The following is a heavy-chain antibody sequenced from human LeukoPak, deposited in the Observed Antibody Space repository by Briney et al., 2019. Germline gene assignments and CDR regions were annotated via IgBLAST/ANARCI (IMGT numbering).Heavy chain of an antibody. D-gene: IGHD2-15*01. CDR3: ARGRGYCSGGSCYYFDY. CDR2: IYPGDSDT. V-gene: IGHV5-51*01. Sequence: GESLRISCKGSGYSFTSYWIGWVRQMPGKGLEWMGIIYPGDSDTRYSPSFQGQVTISADKSISTAYLQWSSLKASDTAMYYCARGRGYCSGGSCYYFDYWGQGTLVTVSS. J-gene: IGHJ4*02. CDR1: GYSFTSYW.